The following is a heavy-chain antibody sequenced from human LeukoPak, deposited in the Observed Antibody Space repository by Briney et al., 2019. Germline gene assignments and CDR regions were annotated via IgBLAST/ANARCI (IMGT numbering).Heavy chain of an antibody. Sequence: SETLSLTCTVSGYSISSGYYWGWIRQPPGKGLEWIGSIYHSGSTYYNPSLKSRVTISVDTSKNQFSLKLSSVTAADTAVYYCARARSYYYDSSGYSWYFDLWGRGTLVTVSS. D-gene: IGHD3-22*01. CDR1: GYSISSGYY. CDR2: IYHSGST. CDR3: ARARSYYYDSSGYSWYFDL. V-gene: IGHV4-38-2*02. J-gene: IGHJ2*01.